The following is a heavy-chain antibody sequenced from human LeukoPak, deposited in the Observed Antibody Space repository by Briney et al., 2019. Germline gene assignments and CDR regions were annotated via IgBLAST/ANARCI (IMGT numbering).Heavy chain of an antibody. CDR1: GYTFTSYY. Sequence: SCKASGYTFTSYYMHWVRQAPGKGLEWVAAIWYDESKKYNADSVQGRFTISRDNSKNTLYLQMNSLRVEDTAVYYCARGVGPPLDYWGQGTLVTVSP. D-gene: IGHD1-26*01. V-gene: IGHV3-33*01. CDR2: IWYDESKK. CDR3: ARGVGPPLDY. J-gene: IGHJ4*02.